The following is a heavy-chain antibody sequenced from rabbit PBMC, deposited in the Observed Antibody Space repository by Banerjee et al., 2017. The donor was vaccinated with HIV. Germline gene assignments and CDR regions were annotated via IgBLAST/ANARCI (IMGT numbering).Heavy chain of an antibody. D-gene: IGHD4-1*01. CDR3: ARDLAGVTGWNFGL. CDR2: IYAGSSDNT. J-gene: IGHJ4*01. V-gene: IGHV1S40*01. Sequence: QSLEESGGDLVKPGASLTLTCTASGFSFNNNYVMCWVRQAPGKGLEWIGDIYAGSSDNTYYANWAKGRFTITKPSSTTVTLQMTSLTAADTATYFCARDLAGVTGWNFGLWGPGTLVTVS. CDR1: GFSFNNNYV.